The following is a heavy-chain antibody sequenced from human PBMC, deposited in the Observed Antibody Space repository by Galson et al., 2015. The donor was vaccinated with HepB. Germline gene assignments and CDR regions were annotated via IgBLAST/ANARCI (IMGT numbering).Heavy chain of an antibody. CDR1: GFTFSNAW. V-gene: IGHV3-15*01. D-gene: IGHD5-24*01. Sequence: SLRLSCAASGFTFSNAWMSWVRQAPGKGLEWVGRIKSKTDGGTTDYAAPVKGRFTISRDDSKNTLYLQMNSLKTEDTAVYYCTTDRGSSGEMATITLTSPNPLDYWGQGTLVTVSS. CDR2: IKSKTDGGTT. J-gene: IGHJ4*02. CDR3: TTDRGSSGEMATITLTSPNPLDY.